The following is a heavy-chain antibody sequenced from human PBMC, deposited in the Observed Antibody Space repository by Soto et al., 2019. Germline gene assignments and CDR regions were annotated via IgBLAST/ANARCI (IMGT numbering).Heavy chain of an antibody. CDR2: IYYSGST. V-gene: IGHV4-31*03. Sequence: SETLSLTCTVSGGSISSGGYYWSWIRQHPGKGLEWIGYIYYSGSTYYNPSLKSRVTISVDTSKNQFSLKLSSVTAADTAVYYCATTSPYRGSSTNGAFDIWGQGTMVTVSS. CDR1: GGSISSGGYY. J-gene: IGHJ3*02. CDR3: ATTSPYRGSSTNGAFDI. D-gene: IGHD2-2*01.